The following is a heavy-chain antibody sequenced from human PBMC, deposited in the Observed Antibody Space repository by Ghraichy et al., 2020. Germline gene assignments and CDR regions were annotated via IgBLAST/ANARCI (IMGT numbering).Heavy chain of an antibody. V-gene: IGHV3-9*01. CDR2: ISWNSGSI. CDR3: AKDNGPGDYLFDY. D-gene: IGHD4-17*01. Sequence: GGSLRLSCAASGFTFDDYAMHWVRQAPGKGLEWVSGISWNSGSIGYADSVKGRFTISRDNAKNSLYLQMNSLRAEDTALYYCAKDNGPGDYLFDYWGQGTLVTVSS. J-gene: IGHJ4*02. CDR1: GFTFDDYA.